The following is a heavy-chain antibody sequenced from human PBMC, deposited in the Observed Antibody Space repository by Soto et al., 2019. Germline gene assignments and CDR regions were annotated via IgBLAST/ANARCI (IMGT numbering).Heavy chain of an antibody. Sequence: SETLSLTFAVYGGSFSGYYWSWIRQPPGKGLEWIGEINHSGSTNYNPSLKSRVTISVDTSKNQFSLKLSSVTAADTAVYYCGRAAIGVAGTRIVGRCNWFDPWGRRSRVSVSS. V-gene: IGHV4-34*01. D-gene: IGHD6-19*01. CDR2: INHSGST. CDR3: GRAAIGVAGTRIVGRCNWFDP. CDR1: GGSFSGYY. J-gene: IGHJ5*02.